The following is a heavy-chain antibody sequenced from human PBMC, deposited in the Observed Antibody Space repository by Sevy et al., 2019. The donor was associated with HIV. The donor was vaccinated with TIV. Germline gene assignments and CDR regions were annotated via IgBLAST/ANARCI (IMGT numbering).Heavy chain of an antibody. CDR2: IKADGSDK. CDR1: GFTFSANW. D-gene: IGHD3-16*01. CDR3: AHETFGRFES. V-gene: IGHV3-7*01. Sequence: GGSLRLSCAASGFTFSANWMNWVRQAPGKGLEWVANIKADGSDKHYVDSVEGRFTISRDNAILFLQMNSLRVEDTAVYFCAHETFGRFESWGQGTLVTVSS. J-gene: IGHJ4*02.